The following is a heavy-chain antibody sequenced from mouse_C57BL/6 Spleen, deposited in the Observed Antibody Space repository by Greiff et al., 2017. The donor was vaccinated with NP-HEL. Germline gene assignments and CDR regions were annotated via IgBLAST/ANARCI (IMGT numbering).Heavy chain of an antibody. CDR2: IDPETGGT. J-gene: IGHJ2*01. Sequence: VQLQQSGAELVRPGASVTLSCKASGYTFTDYEMHWVKQTPVHGLEWIGAIDPETGGTAYNQKFKGKAILTADKSSSTAYIELRSLTSEDSAVYYCTRVYFDYWGQGTTLTVSS. CDR3: TRVYFDY. V-gene: IGHV1-15*01. CDR1: GYTFTDYE.